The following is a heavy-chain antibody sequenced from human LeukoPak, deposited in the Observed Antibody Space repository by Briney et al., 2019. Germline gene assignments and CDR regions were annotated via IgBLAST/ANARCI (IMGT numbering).Heavy chain of an antibody. CDR2: ISSSGSTI. J-gene: IGHJ6*04. D-gene: IGHD5-18*01. V-gene: IGHV3-48*03. Sequence: PGGSLRLSCAASGFTFSSYEMNWVRQAPGKGLERVSYISSSGSTIYYADSVKGRFTISRDNAKNSLYLQMNSLRAEDTAVYYCARREDTAMVIYYYCGMDVWGKGTTVTVSS. CDR3: ARREDTAMVIYYYCGMDV. CDR1: GFTFSSYE.